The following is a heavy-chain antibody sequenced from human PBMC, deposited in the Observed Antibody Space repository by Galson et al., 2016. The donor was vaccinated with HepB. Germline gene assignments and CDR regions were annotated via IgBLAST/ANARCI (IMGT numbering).Heavy chain of an antibody. D-gene: IGHD3-3*01. CDR3: AREKRFLEWFFDY. J-gene: IGHJ4*02. CDR2: ISDGCGAT. Sequence: SLRLSCAASRFTFSNSAMNWVRQAPGKWLEWISAISDGCGATYYADSVKGRFTISRDNSKNTLYLQMNSLRAEDTAVYYCAREKRFLEWFFDYWGQGTLVTVSS. V-gene: IGHV3-23*01. CDR1: RFTFSNSA.